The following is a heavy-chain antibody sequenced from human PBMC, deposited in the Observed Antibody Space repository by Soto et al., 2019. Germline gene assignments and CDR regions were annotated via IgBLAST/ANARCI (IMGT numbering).Heavy chain of an antibody. D-gene: IGHD3-10*01. CDR2: ISAYNGNT. J-gene: IGHJ6*03. Sequence: ASVKGSCKGSGYTLTGDGISWVRQAPGQGLEWMGWISAYNGNTNYAQKLQGRVTMTTDTSTSTAYMELRSLRSDDTAVYYCARVFRWFGELLYLSSYYYYMDVWGKGTTVTVSS. CDR3: ARVFRWFGELLYLSSYYYYMDV. CDR1: GYTLTGDG. V-gene: IGHV1-18*01.